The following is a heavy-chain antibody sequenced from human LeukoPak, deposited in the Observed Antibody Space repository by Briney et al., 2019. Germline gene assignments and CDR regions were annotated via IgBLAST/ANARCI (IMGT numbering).Heavy chain of an antibody. V-gene: IGHV3-23*01. D-gene: IGHD2-2*01. Sequence: GGSLRLSCAASGFTFSRHAMTWVRQAPGKGLEWVSSISSSGGNTYYADSVEGRFTISRDNSKNTLFLQMNSLRAEDTAVYYCAKLDCTSSSCPGASWGQGTLVTVSS. CDR1: GFTFSRHA. CDR3: AKLDCTSSSCPGAS. J-gene: IGHJ5*02. CDR2: ISSSGGNT.